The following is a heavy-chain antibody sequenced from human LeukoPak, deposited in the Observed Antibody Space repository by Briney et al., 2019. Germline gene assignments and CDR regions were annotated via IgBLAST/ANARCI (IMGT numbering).Heavy chain of an antibody. Sequence: GGSLRLSCAASGFTFSSYWMTWVRQAPGEGLEWVASIKQDGSEKYYVDSVKGRFTISRDNAKNSLYLQMNSLRAEDTAIYYCARVSLYANIVATIGGDLDYWGQGTLVPVSS. J-gene: IGHJ4*02. CDR3: ARVSLYANIVATIGGDLDY. V-gene: IGHV3-7*04. CDR1: GFTFSSYW. CDR2: IKQDGSEK. D-gene: IGHD5-12*01.